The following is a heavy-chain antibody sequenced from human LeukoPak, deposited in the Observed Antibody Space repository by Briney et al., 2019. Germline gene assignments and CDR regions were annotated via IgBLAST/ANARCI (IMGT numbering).Heavy chain of an antibody. CDR2: INPNSGGT. J-gene: IGHJ4*02. CDR3: VRDPFGYDSSGYPFDY. D-gene: IGHD3-22*01. Sequence: GASVKVSCKASGYTFTGYYMHWVRQAPGQVLEWMGWINPNSGGTNYAQKFQGRVTMTRDTSISTAYMELSRLRSDDTAVYYCVRDPFGYDSSGYPFDYWGQGTLVTVSS. CDR1: GYTFTGYY. V-gene: IGHV1-2*02.